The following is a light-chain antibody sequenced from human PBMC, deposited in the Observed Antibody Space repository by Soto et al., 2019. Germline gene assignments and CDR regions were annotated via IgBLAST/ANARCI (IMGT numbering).Light chain of an antibody. CDR3: QQSNNWPYT. J-gene: IGKJ2*01. V-gene: IGKV3-15*01. Sequence: DIVMTQSPATLSASPGERVTLSCRASQSVSDNLAWYQQKPGQAPRLLIYGASTRATTIPARFSGSGSGTEFTLTISSLQSEDFAVYYCQQSNNWPYTFGQGTNLDFK. CDR2: GAS. CDR1: QSVSDN.